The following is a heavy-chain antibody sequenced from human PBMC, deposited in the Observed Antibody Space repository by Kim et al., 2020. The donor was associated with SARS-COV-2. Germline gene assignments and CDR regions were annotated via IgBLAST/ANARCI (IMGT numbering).Heavy chain of an antibody. CDR1: GYTFTSYA. CDR2: INTNTGNP. V-gene: IGHV7-4-1*02. J-gene: IGHJ5*02. CDR3: ARDGRRYFASWGWFDP. D-gene: IGHD3-9*01. Sequence: ASVKVSCKASGYTFTSYAMNWVRQAPGQGLEWMGWINTNTGNPTYAQGFTGRFVFSLDTSVSTAYLQISSLKAEDTAVYYCARDGRRYFASWGWFDPWGQGTLVTVSS.